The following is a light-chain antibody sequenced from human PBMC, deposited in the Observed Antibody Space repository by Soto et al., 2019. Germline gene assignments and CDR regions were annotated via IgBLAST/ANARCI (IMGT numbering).Light chain of an antibody. V-gene: IGLV2-8*01. Sequence: QSALTQPPSAYGSPGQSVTISCTGTSSDVGAYKYVSWYQQYPGKAPKLMMYEVTKRPSGVPDRFSGSKSGNKASLTVSGLQAEDEADYYCTSYVGNDIWVFGGGTKLTVL. CDR3: TSYVGNDIWV. CDR2: EVT. CDR1: SSDVGAYKY. J-gene: IGLJ3*02.